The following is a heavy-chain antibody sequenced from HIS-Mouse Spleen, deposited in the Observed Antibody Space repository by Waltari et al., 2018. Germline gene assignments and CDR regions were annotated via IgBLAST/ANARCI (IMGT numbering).Heavy chain of an antibody. CDR3: ARRCSSTSCYYYYGMDV. CDR2: INHSGST. D-gene: IGHD2-2*01. Sequence: QVQLQQWGAGLLKPSETLSLTCAVYGGSFSGYYRSWIRQPPGKGLEWMGEINHSGSTNYNPSLKSRVTISVDTSKNQFSLKLSSVTAADTAVYYCARRCSSTSCYYYYGMDVWGQGTTVTVS. CDR1: GGSFSGYY. V-gene: IGHV4-34*01. J-gene: IGHJ6*02.